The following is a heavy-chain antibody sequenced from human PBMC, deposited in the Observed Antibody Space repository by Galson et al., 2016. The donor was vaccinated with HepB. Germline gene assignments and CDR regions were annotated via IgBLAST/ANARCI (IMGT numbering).Heavy chain of an antibody. J-gene: IGHJ4*02. CDR1: GFTFSSYA. CDR3: AKGDYYDSSGYFPSDY. CDR2: ISGSGGST. Sequence: SLRLSCAASGFTFSSYAMSWVRQAPGKGLEWVSAISGSGGSTYYADSVKGRFTISRDNSKNTLYLQMNSLRAEDTAVYYCAKGDYYDSSGYFPSDYWGQGTLVTVSS. D-gene: IGHD3-22*01. V-gene: IGHV3-23*01.